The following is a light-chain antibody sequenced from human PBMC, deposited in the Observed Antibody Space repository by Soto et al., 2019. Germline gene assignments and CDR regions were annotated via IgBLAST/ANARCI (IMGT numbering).Light chain of an antibody. J-gene: IGLJ3*02. CDR2: EVS. Sequence: QSALTQPASVSGSPGQSIAISCTGSSSDVGGCDYVSWYQQHPGKAPKLMIYEVSNRPSGVSNRFSGSKSGSTASLTISGLQGEDEADYYCTSYTRSSTWLFGGGTKVTVL. CDR3: TSYTRSSTWL. V-gene: IGLV2-14*01. CDR1: SSDVGGCDY.